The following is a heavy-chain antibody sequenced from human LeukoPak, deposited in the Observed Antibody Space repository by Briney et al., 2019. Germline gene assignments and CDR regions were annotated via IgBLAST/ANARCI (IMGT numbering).Heavy chain of an antibody. CDR1: GFTFSSYA. CDR2: ISYDGSNK. J-gene: IGHJ4*02. Sequence: GGSLRLSCAASGFTFSSYAMHWVRQAPGKGLEWVAVISYDGSNKYYVDSVKGRFTIYRDNSKNTLYLQMNSLRAEDTAVYYCAREYDYVTADWGQGTMVTVSS. D-gene: IGHD3-16*01. CDR3: AREYDYVTAD. V-gene: IGHV3-30*04.